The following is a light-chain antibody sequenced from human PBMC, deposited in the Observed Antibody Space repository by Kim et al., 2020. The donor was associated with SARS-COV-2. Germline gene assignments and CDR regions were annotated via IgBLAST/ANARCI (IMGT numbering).Light chain of an antibody. CDR2: DTS. CDR1: PGAVTSGHH. Sequence: PGGTVTLTCGSSPGAVTSGHHPYWFQQKPCQAPRTLIYDTSNKHSWTPARLSGSLLGGKAALTLSGALPEDEAEYYCLLYYKGYRIFGGGTQLTVL. J-gene: IGLJ2*01. CDR3: LLYYKGYRI. V-gene: IGLV7-46*01.